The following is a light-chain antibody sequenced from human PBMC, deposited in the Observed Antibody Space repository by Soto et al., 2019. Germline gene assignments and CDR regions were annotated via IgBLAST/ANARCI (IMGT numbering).Light chain of an antibody. V-gene: IGKV2-28*01. CDR2: LGS. J-gene: IGKJ5*01. Sequence: DNVMTQSPLSLPVTPGEPASISCRSSQSLLHTNGYNYLDWYLQKPGQSPQLLIYLGSNRASGVPDRFSGSGSGTYFTLKISRVEAGVVGVYYCMQCLQPPWTFGQGTRLEMK. CDR3: MQCLQPPWT. CDR1: QSLLHTNGYNY.